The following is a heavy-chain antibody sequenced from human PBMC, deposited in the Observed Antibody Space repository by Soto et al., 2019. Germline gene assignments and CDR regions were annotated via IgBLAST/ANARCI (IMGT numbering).Heavy chain of an antibody. V-gene: IGHV5-10-1*01. D-gene: IGHD6-6*01. Sequence: PGESLKISCKGSGYSFTSYWISWVRQMPGKGLEWMGRIDPSDSYTNYSPSFQGHVTISADKSISTAYLQWRSLKASDTAMYYCARHLIAARHNDAFDIWGQGTMVTVSS. CDR1: GYSFTSYW. CDR2: IDPSDSYT. J-gene: IGHJ3*02. CDR3: ARHLIAARHNDAFDI.